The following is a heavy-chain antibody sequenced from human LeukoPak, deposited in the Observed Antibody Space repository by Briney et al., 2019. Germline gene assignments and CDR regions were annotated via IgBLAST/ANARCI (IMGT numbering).Heavy chain of an antibody. CDR3: AREGGSSSTSAPLDY. D-gene: IGHD6-6*01. Sequence: SSVKVSCKASGGTFSSYAISWVRQAPGQGLEWMGGIIPIFGTANYAQKFQGRVTITTDESTSTAYMELSSLRSEDTAVYYCAREGGSSSTSAPLDYWGQGTLVTVSS. V-gene: IGHV1-69*05. CDR1: GGTFSSYA. J-gene: IGHJ4*02. CDR2: IIPIFGTA.